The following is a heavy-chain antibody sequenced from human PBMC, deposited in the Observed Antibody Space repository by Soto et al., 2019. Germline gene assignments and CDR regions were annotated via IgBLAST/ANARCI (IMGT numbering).Heavy chain of an antibody. Sequence: ASVKVSCKASGYSFTNNYVSWVRQATGQGLEWMGWMNPGSGDTGYAQKFQGRVTMTRDISIATAYMELNNLRSDGTAIYYCARMETFGSLNWFDPWGQGTLVTVSS. V-gene: IGHV1-8*01. CDR3: ARMETFGSLNWFDP. CDR1: GYSFTNNY. CDR2: MNPGSGDT. D-gene: IGHD3-16*01. J-gene: IGHJ5*02.